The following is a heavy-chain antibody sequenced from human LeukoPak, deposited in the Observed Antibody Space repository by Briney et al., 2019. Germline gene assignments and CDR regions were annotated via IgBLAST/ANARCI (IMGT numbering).Heavy chain of an antibody. J-gene: IGHJ4*02. Sequence: SETLSLTCTVSGGSISSSSYYWGWIRQPPGKGLEWIGSIYYSGSTYYNPSLKSRVTISVDTSKNQFSLKLNSVTAADMAVYYCARHSGVGYYDILTGYSTSAPFFDYWGQGTLVTVSS. D-gene: IGHD3-9*01. CDR1: GGSISSSSYY. V-gene: IGHV4-39*01. CDR2: IYYSGST. CDR3: ARHSGVGYYDILTGYSTSAPFFDY.